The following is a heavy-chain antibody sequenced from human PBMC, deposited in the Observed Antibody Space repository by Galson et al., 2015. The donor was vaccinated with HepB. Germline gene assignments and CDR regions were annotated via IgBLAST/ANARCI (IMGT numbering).Heavy chain of an antibody. D-gene: IGHD6-13*01. CDR1: GYTFSAYG. CDR2: ITYDGSNT. V-gene: IGHV3-30*18. J-gene: IGHJ4*02. Sequence: SLRLSCAGSGYTFSAYGMHWVRQPPGKGLEWLAVITYDGSNTYYADSVRGRFIISRDNFKNTLYLQMQSLRSEDTAVYYCAKVREQKLAIDFFDVWGQGALVTVSS. CDR3: AKVREQKLAIDFFDV.